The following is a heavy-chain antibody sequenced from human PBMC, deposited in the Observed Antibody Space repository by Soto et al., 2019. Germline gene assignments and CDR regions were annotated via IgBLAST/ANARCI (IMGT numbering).Heavy chain of an antibody. CDR2: IIPIFGTA. Sequence: QVQLVQSGAEVKKPGSSVKVSCKASGGTFSSYAISWVRQAPGQGLEWMGGIIPIFGTATYAQKFQGRVTITADESTSTAYMELSSLRSEDTAVYYFARPGREMATITSYYYGMDVWGQGTTVTVSS. V-gene: IGHV1-69*12. J-gene: IGHJ6*02. CDR3: ARPGREMATITSYYYGMDV. D-gene: IGHD5-12*01. CDR1: GGTFSSYA.